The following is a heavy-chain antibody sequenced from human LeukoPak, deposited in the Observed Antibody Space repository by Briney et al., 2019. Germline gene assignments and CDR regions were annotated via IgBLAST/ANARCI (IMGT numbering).Heavy chain of an antibody. CDR1: GFTFSSYS. J-gene: IGHJ4*02. D-gene: IGHD5-24*01. CDR3: ARGLDGYKVDY. CDR2: ISSSGSFI. V-gene: IGHV3-21*01. Sequence: PGGSLRLSCAASGFTFSSYSMNWVRQAPGKGLEWVSSISSSGSFISYADSVKGRFTISRDNAKNSLYLQMNSLRAEDTAVNYCARGLDGYKVDYWGQGTLVTVSS.